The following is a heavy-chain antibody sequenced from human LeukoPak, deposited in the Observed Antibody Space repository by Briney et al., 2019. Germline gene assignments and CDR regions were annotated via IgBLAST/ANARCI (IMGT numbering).Heavy chain of an antibody. Sequence: GGSLRLSCAPSGFSFSDYYMDWVRQAPGKGLEWLARSRNKANGYTTEYAASMRGRFTISRDDSENSLHLQMSNLETEDTAMYYCARVRGGNYYHLDFWGQGTLVTVSS. V-gene: IGHV3-72*01. CDR1: GFSFSDYY. CDR2: SRNKANGYTT. CDR3: ARVRGGNYYHLDF. D-gene: IGHD3-10*01. J-gene: IGHJ4*02.